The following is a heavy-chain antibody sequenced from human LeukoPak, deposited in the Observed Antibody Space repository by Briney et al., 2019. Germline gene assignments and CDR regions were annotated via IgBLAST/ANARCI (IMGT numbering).Heavy chain of an antibody. CDR3: ARPVLRYFDWLPNGMDV. Sequence: SETLSLTCTVSGGSISSSSYYWGWIRQPPGKGLEWIGSIYYSVSTYYNPSLKSRVTISVDTSNNQFSLKLSSVTAADTAVYYCARPVLRYFDWLPNGMDVWGQGTTVTVSS. CDR1: GGSISSSSYY. CDR2: IYYSVST. D-gene: IGHD3-9*01. V-gene: IGHV4-39*01. J-gene: IGHJ6*02.